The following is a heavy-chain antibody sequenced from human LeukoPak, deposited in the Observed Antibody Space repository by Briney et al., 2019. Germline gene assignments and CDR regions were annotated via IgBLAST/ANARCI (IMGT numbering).Heavy chain of an antibody. V-gene: IGHV3-23*01. CDR3: ARAPGDYGDY. D-gene: IGHD2-8*02. CDR1: GFTFSNYA. Sequence: GGSLRLSCAASGFTFSNYAMSWVRQAPGKGLEWFSGISGSGGSSFSVDSVKGRFTISRDNSKNTLHLQMNSLRAEDTAVYYCARAPGDYGDYWGQGTLVTVSS. CDR2: ISGSGGSS. J-gene: IGHJ4*02.